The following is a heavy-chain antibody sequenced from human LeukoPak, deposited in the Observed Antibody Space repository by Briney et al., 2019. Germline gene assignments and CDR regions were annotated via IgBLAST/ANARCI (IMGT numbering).Heavy chain of an antibody. V-gene: IGHV1-18*01. CDR2: ISAYNGNT. CDR3: ARGISDYYDSSGYSPNWFDP. Sequence: GASVKVSCKASGHTFTSYGISWVRQAPGQGLEWMGWISAYNGNTNYAQKLQGRVTMTTDTSTSTAYMELRSLRSDDTAVYYCARGISDYYDSSGYSPNWFDPWGQGTLVTVSS. CDR1: GHTFTSYG. D-gene: IGHD3-22*01. J-gene: IGHJ5*02.